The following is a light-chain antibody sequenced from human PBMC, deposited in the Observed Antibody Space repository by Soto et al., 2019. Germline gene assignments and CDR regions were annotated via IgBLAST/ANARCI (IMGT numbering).Light chain of an antibody. Sequence: HITWSQECRAASVCSSGTITCRARHGIGTDLGWYRQKPGRAPERLIYSTSSVQSGVPSRFSGSGSGTDFSLTITSLQPEDFATYYCLQHDSYPRTFGQGTKVDI. CDR2: STS. V-gene: IGKV1-17*01. J-gene: IGKJ1*01. CDR3: LQHDSYPRT. CDR1: HGIGTD.